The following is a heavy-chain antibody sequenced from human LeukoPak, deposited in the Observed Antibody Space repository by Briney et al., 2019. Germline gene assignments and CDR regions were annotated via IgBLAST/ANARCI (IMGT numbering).Heavy chain of an antibody. CDR3: AGGYSGYDYSFDY. D-gene: IGHD5-12*01. CDR1: GYTFTGYY. V-gene: IGHV1-2*06. Sequence: GASVKVSCKASGYTFTGYYMHWVRQAPGQGLEWMGRINPNSGGTNYAQKSQGRVTMTRDTSISTAYMELSRLRSDDTAVYYCAGGYSGYDYSFDYWGQGTLVTVSS. J-gene: IGHJ4*02. CDR2: INPNSGGT.